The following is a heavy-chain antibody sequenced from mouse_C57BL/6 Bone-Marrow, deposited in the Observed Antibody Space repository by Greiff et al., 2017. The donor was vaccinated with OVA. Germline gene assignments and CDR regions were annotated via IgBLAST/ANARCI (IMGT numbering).Heavy chain of an antibody. J-gene: IGHJ1*03. V-gene: IGHV1-82*01. CDR1: GYAFSSSW. D-gene: IGHD2-12*01. Sequence: QVQLQQSGPELVKPGASVKISCKASGYAFSSSWMNWVKQRPGKGLEWIGRIYPGDGDTNYNGKFKDKATLTADKSSSTVYMELSRLTSEDSAVYFCARHLVTSRVYFDVWGTGTTVTVSS. CDR3: ARHLVTSRVYFDV. CDR2: IYPGDGDT.